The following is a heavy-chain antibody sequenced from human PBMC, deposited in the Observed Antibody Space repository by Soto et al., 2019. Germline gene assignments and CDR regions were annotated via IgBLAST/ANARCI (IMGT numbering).Heavy chain of an antibody. CDR3: ARDVSGPGATYVMDV. V-gene: IGHV4-34*01. CDR1: GGSFSGYY. Sequence: KASETLSLTCAVYGGSFSGYYWSWIRQPPGKGLEWIGEINHSGSTNYNPSLKSRVTISVDTSKNQFSLKLSSVTYDDTAVYYCARDVSGPGATYVMDVWGQGTTVTVSS. J-gene: IGHJ6*02. CDR2: INHSGST. D-gene: IGHD2-2*01.